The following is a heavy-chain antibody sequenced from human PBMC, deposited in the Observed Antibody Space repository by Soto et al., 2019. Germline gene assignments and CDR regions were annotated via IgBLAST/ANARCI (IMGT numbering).Heavy chain of an antibody. CDR3: ARDGREESAWFWSGYSIRYFDY. CDR1: GFTFSSYW. Sequence: GGSLRLSCAASGFTFSSYWMSWVRQAPGKGLEWVANIKQDGSEKYYVDSVKGRFTISRDNAKNSLYLQMNSLRAEDTAVYYCARDGREESAWFWSGYSIRYFDYWGQGTLVTVSS. D-gene: IGHD3-3*01. CDR2: IKQDGSEK. J-gene: IGHJ4*02. V-gene: IGHV3-7*05.